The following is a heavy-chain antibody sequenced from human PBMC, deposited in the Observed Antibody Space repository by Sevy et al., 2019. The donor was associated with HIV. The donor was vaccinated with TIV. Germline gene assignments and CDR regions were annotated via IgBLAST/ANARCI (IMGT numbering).Heavy chain of an antibody. CDR1: GYTFTSYG. CDR2: ISAYNGNT. Sequence: ASVKVSCKASGYTFTSYGISWVRQAPGQGLEWMGWISAYNGNTNYAQKLQGRVTMTTDTSTSTAYMELRSLRSDDTAVYYCARDQGPRRYYDILTGLYYYYGMDVWGQGTTVTVSS. V-gene: IGHV1-18*04. J-gene: IGHJ6*02. D-gene: IGHD3-9*01. CDR3: ARDQGPRRYYDILTGLYYYYGMDV.